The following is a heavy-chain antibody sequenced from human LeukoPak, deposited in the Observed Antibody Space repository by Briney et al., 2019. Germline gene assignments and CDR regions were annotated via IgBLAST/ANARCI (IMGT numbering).Heavy chain of an antibody. CDR2: IYHSGST. CDR1: GGSISSYY. Sequence: PSETLSLTCTVSGGSISSYYWSWIRQPPGKGLEWIGYIYHSGSTYYNPSLKSRVTISVDRSKNQFSLKLSSVTAADTAVYYCARDVYSSGWPKAADAFDIWGQGTMVTVSS. CDR3: ARDVYSSGWPKAADAFDI. D-gene: IGHD6-19*01. V-gene: IGHV4-59*12. J-gene: IGHJ3*02.